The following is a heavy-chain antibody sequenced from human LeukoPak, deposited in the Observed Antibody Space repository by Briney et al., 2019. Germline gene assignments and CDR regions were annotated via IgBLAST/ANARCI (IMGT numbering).Heavy chain of an antibody. D-gene: IGHD3-22*01. CDR3: ARDGPGEWLLLT. Sequence: SVKVSCTASGGTFSSYAISWVRQAPGQGLEWMGGIIPIFATANYAQKFQGRVTITADESTSTAYMELSSLRSEDTAVYYCARDGPGEWLLLTWGQGTLVTVSS. J-gene: IGHJ5*02. CDR2: IIPIFATA. V-gene: IGHV1-69*01. CDR1: GGTFSSYA.